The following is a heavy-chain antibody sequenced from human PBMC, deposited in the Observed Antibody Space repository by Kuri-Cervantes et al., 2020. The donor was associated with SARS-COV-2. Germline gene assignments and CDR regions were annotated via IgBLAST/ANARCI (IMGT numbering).Heavy chain of an antibody. V-gene: IGHV1-46*01. CDR1: GYTFTSYY. D-gene: IGHD4-17*01. CDR3: ASQSMTTVTTSDAFDI. Sequence: ASVKVSCKASGYTFTSYYMHWVRQAPGQGLEWMGIINPSGGSTSYAQKFQGRVTMTRDTSTSTVYMELSSLRSEDTAVYYCASQSMTTVTTSDAFDIWGQGTMVTVSS. J-gene: IGHJ3*02. CDR2: INPSGGST.